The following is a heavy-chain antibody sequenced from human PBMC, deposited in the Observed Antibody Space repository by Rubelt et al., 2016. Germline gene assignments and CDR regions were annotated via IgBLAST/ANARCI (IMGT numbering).Heavy chain of an antibody. J-gene: IGHJ4*02. Sequence: QVQLVQSGAEVKKPGASVKVSCKASGYTFTNYGMHWVRPAPGQRLEWMGWIDAGNGDTKYSQKLKDRVSSTRDASANTAYMELSSLRSEDTAVYYCARANHGDYEDYWGQGTLVTVSS. CDR1: GYTFTNYG. CDR2: IDAGNGDT. D-gene: IGHD4-17*01. CDR3: ARANHGDYEDY. V-gene: IGHV1-3*01.